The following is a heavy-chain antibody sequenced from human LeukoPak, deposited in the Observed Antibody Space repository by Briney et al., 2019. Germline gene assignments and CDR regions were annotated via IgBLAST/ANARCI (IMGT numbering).Heavy chain of an antibody. Sequence: GGSLRLSCAASGFSFDNYWMQLVRQDPGKGLMWVSRINGIGTTTDYADSVKGRFTISRDNAKNTLYLQMNSLRAEDTAVYFCVRDREQYSSLHWFDPWGQGTLVTVSS. V-gene: IGHV3-74*01. J-gene: IGHJ5*02. CDR3: VRDREQYSSLHWFDP. CDR1: GFSFDNYW. CDR2: INGIGTTT. D-gene: IGHD6-6*01.